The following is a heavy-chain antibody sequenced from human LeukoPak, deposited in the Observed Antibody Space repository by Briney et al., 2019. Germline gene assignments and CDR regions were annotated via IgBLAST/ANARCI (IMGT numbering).Heavy chain of an antibody. CDR1: GGSFSGYY. D-gene: IGHD6-19*01. J-gene: IGHJ6*03. V-gene: IGHV4-34*01. Sequence: SETLSLTCAVYGGSFSGYYWSWIRQPPGKGLEWIGEINHSGSTNYNPSPKSRVTISVDKSKNQFSLKLSSVTAADTAVYYCARDRGIAVAANHYYYYYYMDVWGKGTTVTISS. CDR2: INHSGST. CDR3: ARDRGIAVAANHYYYYYYMDV.